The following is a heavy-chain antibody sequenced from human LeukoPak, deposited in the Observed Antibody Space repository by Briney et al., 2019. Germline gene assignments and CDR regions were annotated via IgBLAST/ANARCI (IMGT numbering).Heavy chain of an antibody. CDR2: IYYSGST. Sequence: SETLSLTCTVSGGSISSHYWSWIRQPPGKGLEWIGYIYYSGSTNYNPSLKSRVTMSVDTSKNQFSLKLSSVTAADTAVYYCARVQLEHYYYYYMDVWGKGTTVTVSS. D-gene: IGHD1-1*01. CDR3: ARVQLEHYYYYYMDV. CDR1: GGSISSHY. J-gene: IGHJ6*03. V-gene: IGHV4-59*11.